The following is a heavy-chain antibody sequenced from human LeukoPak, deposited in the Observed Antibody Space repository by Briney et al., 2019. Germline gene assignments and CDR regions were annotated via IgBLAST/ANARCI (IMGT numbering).Heavy chain of an antibody. CDR3: GGSEDGYIDY. D-gene: IGHD5-24*01. CDR2: IKTDGTNT. V-gene: IGHV3-74*01. CDR1: GFTFTRHW. Sequence: GGSLRLSCAASGFTFTRHWMHWVRQAPGKGLEWVSRIKTDGTNTIYADFVEGRFTISRDNARNTLYLQMSSLRAGDTAVYYCGGSEDGYIDYWGQGALVTVSS. J-gene: IGHJ4*02.